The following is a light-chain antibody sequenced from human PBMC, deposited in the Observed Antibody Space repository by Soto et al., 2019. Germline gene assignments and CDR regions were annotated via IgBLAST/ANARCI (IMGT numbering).Light chain of an antibody. Sequence: QLVLTQPPSASGTPGQRVTISCSGSSSNIGSNNVNWYQQLPGTAPKLLIYSNHQRPSGVPDRFSGSKSGTSASLAISGLQSEDEADYYCAAWDDSLNGPVVFGGGTKLTVL. CDR2: SNH. J-gene: IGLJ2*01. V-gene: IGLV1-44*01. CDR3: AAWDDSLNGPVV. CDR1: SSNIGSNN.